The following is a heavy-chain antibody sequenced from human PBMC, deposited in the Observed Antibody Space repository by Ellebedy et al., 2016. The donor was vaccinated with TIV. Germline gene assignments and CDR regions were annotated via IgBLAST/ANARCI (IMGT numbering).Heavy chain of an antibody. CDR1: GASVSSNNW. D-gene: IGHD3-10*01. V-gene: IGHV4-4*02. Sequence: SETLSLXXVVSGASVSSNNWWSWVRQPPGKGLEWIGYIYYSGRTYYNPSLKSRVSISVDTSKNQFSLNLNSVTAADTAVYYCARDIKSGTYAGVDPWGQGTLVTVSS. CDR3: ARDIKSGTYAGVDP. CDR2: IYYSGRT. J-gene: IGHJ5*02.